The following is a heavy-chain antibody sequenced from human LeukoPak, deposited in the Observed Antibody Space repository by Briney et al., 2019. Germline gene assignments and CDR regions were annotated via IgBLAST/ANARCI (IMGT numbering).Heavy chain of an antibody. V-gene: IGHV4-59*01. D-gene: IGHD1-14*01. CDR2: IFYSGST. CDR1: GGSIGSYY. CDR3: ARVMTTPGGWFDP. J-gene: IGHJ5*02. Sequence: SETLSLTCAVSGGSIGSYYWSWIRQPPGKGLEWIGYIFYSGSTNNNPSLKSRVTMSADTSKNQFSLKLSSVTAADTAVYYCARVMTTPGGWFDPWGQGTLVTVSS.